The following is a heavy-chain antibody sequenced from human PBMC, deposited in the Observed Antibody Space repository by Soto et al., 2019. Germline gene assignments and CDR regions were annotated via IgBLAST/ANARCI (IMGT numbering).Heavy chain of an antibody. CDR2: IYYSGST. J-gene: IGHJ5*02. D-gene: IGHD6-19*01. CDR1: GGSISSYY. V-gene: IGHV4-59*01. CDR3: ARVGIAVAPKNYNWFAP. Sequence: SETLSLTCTVSGGSISSYYWSWIRQPPGKGLEWIGYIYYSGSTNYNPSLKSRVTISVDTSKNQFSLKLSSVTAADTAVYYCARVGIAVAPKNYNWFAPSGQGTLVPVSS.